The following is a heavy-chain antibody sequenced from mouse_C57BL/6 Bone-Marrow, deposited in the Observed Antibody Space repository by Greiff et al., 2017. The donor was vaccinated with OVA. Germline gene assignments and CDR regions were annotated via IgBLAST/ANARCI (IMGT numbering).Heavy chain of an antibody. Sequence: VQLVESGAELVRPGTSVKMSCKASGYTFTNYWIGWAKQRPGHGLEWIGDIYPGGGYTNYNEKFKGKATLTADKSSSTSYMPFRCLTSLYSSISYCARLGDCYRVPFAFWRPGTLVTVSA. CDR3: ARLGDCYRVPFAF. J-gene: IGHJ3*01. CDR1: GYTFTNYW. V-gene: IGHV1-63*01. D-gene: IGHD2-3*01. CDR2: IYPGGGYT.